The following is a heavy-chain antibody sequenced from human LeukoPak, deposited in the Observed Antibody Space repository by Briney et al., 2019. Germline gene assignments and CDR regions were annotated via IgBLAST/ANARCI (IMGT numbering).Heavy chain of an antibody. J-gene: IGHJ4*02. V-gene: IGHV4-39*07. CDR1: GGSISSSSYY. D-gene: IGHD1-26*01. Sequence: SETLSLTCTVSGGSISSSSYYWGWIRQPPGKGLEWIGSIYYSGSTYYNPSLKSRVTISVDTSKNQFSLKLSSVTAADTAVYYCARDGGSYQGYWGQGTLVTVSS. CDR3: ARDGGSYQGY. CDR2: IYYSGST.